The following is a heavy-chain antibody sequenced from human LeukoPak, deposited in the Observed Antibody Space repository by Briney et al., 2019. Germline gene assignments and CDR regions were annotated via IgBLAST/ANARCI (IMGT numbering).Heavy chain of an antibody. CDR3: ARVGCSSTSCYTGGSDYYMDV. CDR2: ISSSSSYI. J-gene: IGHJ6*03. CDR1: GFTFSSYS. D-gene: IGHD2-2*02. V-gene: IGHV3-21*01. Sequence: GGSLRLSCAASGFTFSSYSMNWVRQAPGKGLEWVSSISSSSSYIYYADSVKGRFTISRDNAKNSLYLQMNSLRAEDTAVFYCARVGCSSTSCYTGGSDYYMDVWGKGTTVTVSS.